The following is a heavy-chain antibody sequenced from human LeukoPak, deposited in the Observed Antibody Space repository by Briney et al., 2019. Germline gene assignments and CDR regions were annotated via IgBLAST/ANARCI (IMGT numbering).Heavy chain of an antibody. CDR2: IIPILGIA. J-gene: IGHJ4*02. CDR3: ARGEWFGDVDY. Sequence: SVKVSCKASGGTFSSYTISWVRQAPGQGLEWMGRIIPILGIANYAQKFQGRVTITADKSTSTAYMELSSLRSEDTAVYYCARGEWFGDVDYWGQGTLVTVSS. CDR1: GGTFSSYT. V-gene: IGHV1-69*02. D-gene: IGHD3-10*01.